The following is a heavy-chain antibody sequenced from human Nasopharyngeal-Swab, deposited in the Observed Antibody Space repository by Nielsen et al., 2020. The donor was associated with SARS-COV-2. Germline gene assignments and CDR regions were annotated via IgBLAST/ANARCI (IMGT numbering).Heavy chain of an antibody. J-gene: IGHJ5*02. CDR2: ISGSGGST. Sequence: GSLKISCAASGFTFSSSAMSWVRQAPGKGLEWVSAISGSGGSTYYADSATGRFTISRDNAKNTVYLQMNSLRDEDTAVYYCLRGMAGYGWFDPWGQGILVTVSS. D-gene: IGHD2-2*03. V-gene: IGHV3-23*01. CDR3: LRGMAGYGWFDP. CDR1: GFTFSSSA.